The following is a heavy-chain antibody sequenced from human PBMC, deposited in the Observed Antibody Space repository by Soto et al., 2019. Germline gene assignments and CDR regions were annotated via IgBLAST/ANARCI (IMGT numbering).Heavy chain of an antibody. CDR2: IIDSGGST. CDR3: AKGRSYYYYYGVDV. V-gene: IGHV3-23*01. Sequence: PGGSLRLSCAASGFTFSSYAMSWVRQAPGKGLEWVSGIIDSGGSTYYADSVKGRFTISRDNSKSTLYLQMNSLRAEDTALYYCAKGRSYYYYYGVDVWGQGSTVTVSS. J-gene: IGHJ6*02. CDR1: GFTFSSYA.